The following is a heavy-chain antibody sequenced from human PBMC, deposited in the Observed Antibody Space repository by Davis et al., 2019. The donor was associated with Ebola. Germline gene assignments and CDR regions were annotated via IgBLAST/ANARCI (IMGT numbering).Heavy chain of an antibody. CDR1: GFTFSSYS. CDR2: ISSSSSYI. V-gene: IGHV3-21*04. Sequence: PGGSLRLSCAASGFTFSSYSMNWVRQAPGKGLEWVSSISSSSSYIYYADSVKGRFTISRDNAKNSLYLQMNSLRAEDTAVYYCAREGGYCSGGSCYPAGWFDPWGQGTLVTVSS. CDR3: AREGGYCSGGSCYPAGWFDP. J-gene: IGHJ5*02. D-gene: IGHD2-15*01.